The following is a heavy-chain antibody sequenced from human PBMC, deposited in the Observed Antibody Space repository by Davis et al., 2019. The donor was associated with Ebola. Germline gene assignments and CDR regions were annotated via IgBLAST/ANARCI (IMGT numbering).Heavy chain of an antibody. CDR1: GGTFSSYA. D-gene: IGHD3-10*01. CDR2: ISAYNGNT. J-gene: IGHJ5*02. CDR3: AGDRGSHWFDP. Sequence: AASVKVSCKASGGTFSSYAISWVRQAPGQGLEWMGWISAYNGNTNYAQKLQGRVTMTTDTSTSTAYMELRSLRSDDTAVYYCAGDRGSHWFDPWGQGTLVTVSS. V-gene: IGHV1-18*01.